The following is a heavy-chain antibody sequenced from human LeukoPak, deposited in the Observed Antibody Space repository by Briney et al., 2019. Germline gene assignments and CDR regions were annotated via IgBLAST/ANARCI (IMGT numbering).Heavy chain of an antibody. J-gene: IGHJ4*02. CDR3: ARLSSLGGWYYF. V-gene: IGHV4-59*01. CDR2: IFYSGRT. Sequence: SEALSLTCTVCGGFFERYYWGWLRQPPGKGLAWIGNIFYSGRTIYSPSLYSRVTISVDTSSLDTSKNQFSLNLTSVTAADTAVYYCARLSSLGGWYYFWGQGTLVTVSS. CDR1: GGFFERYY. D-gene: IGHD6-19*01.